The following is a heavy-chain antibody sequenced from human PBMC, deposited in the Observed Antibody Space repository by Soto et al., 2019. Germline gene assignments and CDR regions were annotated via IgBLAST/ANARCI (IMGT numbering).Heavy chain of an antibody. V-gene: IGHV3-30*07. Sequence: GGSLRLSCEASGFTFTSYAMHWVRQAPGKGLEWVAVISYDGINEYYADSVKGRFTISRDNSKNTLFLQMSSLRAEDTAVYYCARDRAGSSSWYHYYFDYWGQGTLVTVSS. CDR3: ARDRAGSSSWYHYYFDY. J-gene: IGHJ4*02. CDR2: ISYDGINE. CDR1: GFTFTSYA. D-gene: IGHD6-13*01.